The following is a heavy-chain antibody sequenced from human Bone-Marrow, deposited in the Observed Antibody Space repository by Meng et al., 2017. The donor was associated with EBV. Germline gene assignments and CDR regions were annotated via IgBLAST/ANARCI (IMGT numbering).Heavy chain of an antibody. J-gene: IGHJ4*02. CDR2: ISAYNGNT. D-gene: IGHD2-15*01. CDR3: ARINCSGGSCYSPLWY. CDR1: GYTFTSDG. Sequence: QVQLVQSGAEVKKPGASVKVSCKASGYTFTSDGISWVRQAPGQGLEWMGWISAYNGNTNYAQKLQGRVTMTTDTSTSTAYMELRSLRSDDTAVYYCARINCSGGSCYSPLWYWGQGTLVTVSS. V-gene: IGHV1-18*01.